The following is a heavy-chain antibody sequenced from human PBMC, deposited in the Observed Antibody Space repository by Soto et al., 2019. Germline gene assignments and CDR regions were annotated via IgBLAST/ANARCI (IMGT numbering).Heavy chain of an antibody. CDR3: ASQYGAYYSSRLEAFDI. J-gene: IGHJ3*02. CDR1: GYTFTSYG. Sequence: ASVKVSCKASGYTFTSYGISWVRQAPGQGLEWMGWISAYNGNTNYAQKLQGRVTMTTDTSTSTAYMELRSLRSEDTAVYYCASQYGAYYSSRLEAFDIWGQATMVTVSS. D-gene: IGHD2-2*01. V-gene: IGHV1-18*04. CDR2: ISAYNGNT.